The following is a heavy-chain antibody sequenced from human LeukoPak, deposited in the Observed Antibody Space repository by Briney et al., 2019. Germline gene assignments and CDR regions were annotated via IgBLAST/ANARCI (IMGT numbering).Heavy chain of an antibody. D-gene: IGHD6-13*01. CDR1: GFIVSSRY. J-gene: IGHJ4*02. Sequence: GGSLRLSCAASGFIVSSRYMSWVRQAPGKGLEWVALISYDGSNKYFADSVKGRFTISRDNSKNTLYLQMHSLRAEDTAVYYCAKDNVAAAGRYFDYWGQGTLVTVSS. V-gene: IGHV3-30*18. CDR3: AKDNVAAAGRYFDY. CDR2: ISYDGSNK.